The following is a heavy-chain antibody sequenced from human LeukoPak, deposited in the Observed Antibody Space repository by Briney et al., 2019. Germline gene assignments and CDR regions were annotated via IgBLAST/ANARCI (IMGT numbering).Heavy chain of an antibody. CDR1: GYTFTSYY. CDR2: INPNSGGT. V-gene: IGHV1-2*02. J-gene: IGHJ5*02. D-gene: IGHD6-19*01. Sequence: GASVKVSCKASGYTFTSYYMHWVRQAPGQGLEWMGWINPNSGGTNYAQKFQGRVTMTRDTSISTAYMELSRLRSDDTAVYYCAREASQQWLVQTNWFDPWGQGTLVTVSS. CDR3: AREASQQWLVQTNWFDP.